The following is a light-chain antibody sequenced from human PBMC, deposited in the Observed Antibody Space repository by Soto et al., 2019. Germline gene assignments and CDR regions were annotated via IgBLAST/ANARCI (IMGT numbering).Light chain of an antibody. Sequence: DIQMTQSPSSLSASVGDRVTITCRASQGISTYLSWCQQKPGKAPKLLIYAASSLQSGVPSRFSGSGSETDFTLTISSLQPEDFATYSCQQSYSTPPWTFGQGTTGDIK. CDR3: QQSYSTPPWT. CDR2: AAS. V-gene: IGKV1-39*01. CDR1: QGISTY. J-gene: IGKJ1*01.